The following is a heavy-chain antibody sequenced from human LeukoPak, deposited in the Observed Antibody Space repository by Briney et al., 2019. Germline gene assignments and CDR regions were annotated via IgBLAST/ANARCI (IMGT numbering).Heavy chain of an antibody. CDR2: IYYSGRT. J-gene: IGHJ5*02. V-gene: IGHV4-59*01. CDR3: ARATRACFDP. CDR1: GGSISSYY. Sequence: PSESLSLTCTVSGGSISSYYWSWIRQPPGKGLEWIGYIYYSGRTNYNPSLKSRVTISVDTSKNQFSLKLSSVTAAHTAVYYCARATRACFDPWGPGTLVTVSS. D-gene: IGHD2-2*01.